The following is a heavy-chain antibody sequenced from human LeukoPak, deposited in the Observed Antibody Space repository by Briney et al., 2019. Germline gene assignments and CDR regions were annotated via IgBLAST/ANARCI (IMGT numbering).Heavy chain of an antibody. CDR3: TRGYWFDP. Sequence: PGRSLRLSCAASGVAFDSHGMHWVRQSPGKGLEWVAVIWYDGSNKDYADSVKGRFTISRDNSKNTLYLQMNSLRAEDTAVYYCTRGYWFDPWGQGTLVTVSS. J-gene: IGHJ5*02. V-gene: IGHV3-33*01. CDR2: IWYDGSNK. CDR1: GVAFDSHG. D-gene: IGHD3-10*01.